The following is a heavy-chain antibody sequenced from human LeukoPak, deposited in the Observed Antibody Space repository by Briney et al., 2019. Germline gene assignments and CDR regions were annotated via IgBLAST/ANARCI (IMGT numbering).Heavy chain of an antibody. J-gene: IGHJ2*01. CDR2: IDYSGST. CDR1: GGSISTYY. CDR3: ARQWTTVAPYWYFDL. Sequence: PSETLSLTCTVSGGSISTYYFSWIRQFPGKGLEWIGSIDYSGSTNDNPSLKSRVTMSIDTSQTQFSLRLSSVTAADTAVYYCARQWTTVAPYWYFDLWGRGTLATVS. V-gene: IGHV4-59*01. D-gene: IGHD6-19*01.